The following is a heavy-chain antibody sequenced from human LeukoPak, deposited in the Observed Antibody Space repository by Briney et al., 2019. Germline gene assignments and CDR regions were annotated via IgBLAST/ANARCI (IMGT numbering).Heavy chain of an antibody. Sequence: ASVKVSCKASGYTFTGYYMHWVRQAPGQGLEWMGWINPNSGGTNYPQKFQGRVTMTRDTSISTAYMELSRLRSDDTAVYYCARGNDGYNLDYWGQGTLVTVSS. CDR3: ARGNDGYNLDY. CDR1: GYTFTGYY. V-gene: IGHV1-2*02. D-gene: IGHD5-24*01. CDR2: INPNSGGT. J-gene: IGHJ4*02.